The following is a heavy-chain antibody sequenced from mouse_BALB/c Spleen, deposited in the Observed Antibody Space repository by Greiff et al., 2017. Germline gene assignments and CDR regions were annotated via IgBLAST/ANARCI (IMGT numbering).Heavy chain of an antibody. Sequence: EVMLVESGGGLVQPGGSLKLSCAASGFTFSSYGMSWVRQTPDKRLELVATINSNGGSTYYPDSVKGRFTISRDNAKNTLYLQMSSLKSEDTAMYYCARDPYGSYAMDYWGQGTSVTVSS. V-gene: IGHV5-6-3*01. CDR1: GFTFSSYG. J-gene: IGHJ4*01. CDR2: INSNGGST. D-gene: IGHD2-1*01. CDR3: ARDPYGSYAMDY.